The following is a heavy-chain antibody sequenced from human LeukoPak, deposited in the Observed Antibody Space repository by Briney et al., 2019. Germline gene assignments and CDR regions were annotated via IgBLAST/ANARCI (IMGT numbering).Heavy chain of an antibody. J-gene: IGHJ4*02. CDR2: ISGSGDNT. CDR1: GFTFSSHG. D-gene: IGHD3-10*01. V-gene: IGHV3-23*01. Sequence: GGSLRLSCAASGFTFSSHGMSWARQAPGKGLEWVSTISGSGDNTYYADSVKGRFTISRDNSKNTLYLQMNSLRAEDTAVYYCAKVTYGSGTYGAFDYWGQGTLVTVSS. CDR3: AKVTYGSGTYGAFDY.